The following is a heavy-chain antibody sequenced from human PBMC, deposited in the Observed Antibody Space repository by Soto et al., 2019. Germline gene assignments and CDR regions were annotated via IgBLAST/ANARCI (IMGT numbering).Heavy chain of an antibody. D-gene: IGHD3-10*01. CDR3: ARVGFGELFMDV. CDR1: GFTFSSYG. J-gene: IGHJ6*02. V-gene: IGHV3-33*01. CDR2: IWYDGSNK. Sequence: QVQLVESGGGVVQPGRSLRLSCAASGFTFSSYGMHWVRQAPGKGLEWVAVIWYDGSNKYYADSVKGRFTISRDNSKNTLYLQMNSLRAEDTAVYYCARVGFGELFMDVWGQGTTVTVSS.